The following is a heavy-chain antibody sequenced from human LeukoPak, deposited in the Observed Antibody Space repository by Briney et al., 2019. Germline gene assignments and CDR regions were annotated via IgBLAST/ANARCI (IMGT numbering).Heavy chain of an antibody. CDR3: ARSGSGSYSYYYYYYMDV. CDR2: MNPNSGNT. J-gene: IGHJ6*03. D-gene: IGHD1-26*01. V-gene: IGHV1-8*01. Sequence: ASVKVSCKASGYTFTSYDINWVRQATGQGLEWMGWMNPNSGNTGYAQKFQGRVTMTRNTSIGTAYMELSSLRSEDTAVYYCARSGSGSYSYYYYYYMDVWGKGTTVTVSS. CDR1: GYTFTSYD.